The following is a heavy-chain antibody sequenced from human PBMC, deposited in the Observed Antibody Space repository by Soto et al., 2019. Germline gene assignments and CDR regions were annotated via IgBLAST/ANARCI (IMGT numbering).Heavy chain of an antibody. D-gene: IGHD2-2*01. J-gene: IGHJ4*02. V-gene: IGHV1-46*01. CDR1: GYTFTTVY. CDR3: ARRFCNSNSCYFFDY. CDR2: INPSGGIT. Sequence: ASVKVSCKASGYTFTTVYMHWVRQAPGQGLEWMGIINPSGGITNYAQKFQGRVTMTRDTSTSTVYMELSSLRSEDTAVYYCARRFCNSNSCYFFDYWGQGTPVTVSS.